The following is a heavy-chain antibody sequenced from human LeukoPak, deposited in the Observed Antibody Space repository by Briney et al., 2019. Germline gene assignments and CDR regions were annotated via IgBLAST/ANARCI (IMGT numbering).Heavy chain of an antibody. CDR3: AKGGYYDVLDY. J-gene: IGHJ4*02. CDR1: GGSISSYY. CDR2: ISYSGST. D-gene: IGHD3-10*02. V-gene: IGHV4-59*01. Sequence: PSETLSLTCTVSGGSISSYYWTWIRQPPGKGLGWIAYISYSGSTNYNPSLKSRVTISVDTSKNQFSLNLSSVTVADTAVYYCAKGGYYDVLDYWGQGTLVTVSS.